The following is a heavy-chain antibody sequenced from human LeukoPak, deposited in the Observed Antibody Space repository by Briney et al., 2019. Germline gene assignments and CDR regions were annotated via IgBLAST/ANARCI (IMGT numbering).Heavy chain of an antibody. J-gene: IGHJ4*02. CDR1: GYTVTSYD. CDR3: ARGYGDYTIDY. CDR2: MNPNSGNT. D-gene: IGHD4-17*01. Sequence: ASVKVSCKASGYTVTSYDINWVRQATGQGLEWMGWMNPNSGNTGYTQKFQGRVTMTRDASGSTAYMELSSLRFEDTAVYYCARGYGDYTIDYWGQGTPVTVSS. V-gene: IGHV1-8*01.